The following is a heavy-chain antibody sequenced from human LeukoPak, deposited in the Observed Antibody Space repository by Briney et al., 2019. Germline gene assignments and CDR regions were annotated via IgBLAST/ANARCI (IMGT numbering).Heavy chain of an antibody. CDR3: ARGYYYHT. V-gene: IGHV4-61*02. CDR2: IYGDGSS. J-gene: IGHJ4*02. D-gene: IGHD3-22*01. Sequence: SETLSLTCTVSGGSVGSDNSYWNWIRQPAGKGLEWIGRIYGDGSSTYNPSLKSRVTISVDSSKNQFSLRLSSLTAADTAVYYCARGYYYHTWGQGTLVTVSS. CDR1: GGSVGSDNSY.